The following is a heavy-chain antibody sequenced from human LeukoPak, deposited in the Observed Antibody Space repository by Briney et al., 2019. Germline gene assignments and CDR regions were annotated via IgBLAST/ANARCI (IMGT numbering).Heavy chain of an antibody. V-gene: IGHV1-69*05. CDR3: ARDQGIAARPGLDY. Sequence: SVKVSCKASGGTFSSYAISWMRQAPGQGLEWMGRIIPIFGTANYAQKFQGRVTITTDESTSTAYMELSSLRSEDTAVYYCARDQGIAARPGLDYWGQGTLVTVSS. CDR1: GGTFSSYA. CDR2: IIPIFGTA. J-gene: IGHJ4*02. D-gene: IGHD6-6*01.